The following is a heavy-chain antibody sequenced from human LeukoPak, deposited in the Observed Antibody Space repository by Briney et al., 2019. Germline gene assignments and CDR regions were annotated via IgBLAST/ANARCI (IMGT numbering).Heavy chain of an antibody. Sequence: GGSLRLSCAASGFTLRSCGMSWVRQTPGKGLEWVSFISDSGSTHYSDSVKGRFTMSRDTSQNTLYLQMNSLRDDDTAACYCAKGRGSTSIYEYWGQGTLVTVSS. CDR2: ISDSGST. V-gene: IGHV3-23*01. CDR3: AKGRGSTSIYEY. CDR1: GFTLRSCG. D-gene: IGHD2-2*01. J-gene: IGHJ4*02.